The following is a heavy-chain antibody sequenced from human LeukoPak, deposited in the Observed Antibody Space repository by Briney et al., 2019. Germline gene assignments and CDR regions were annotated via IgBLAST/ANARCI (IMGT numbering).Heavy chain of an antibody. Sequence: PGGSLRLSCAASGFPFSNFWMHWVRQVPGKGLEWVSRINSDGSSTKYADSVKGRFTISRDNSKNTLYLQMNSLRAGDTAVYYCANLEGSSGPIDYWGQGTLVTVSS. D-gene: IGHD1-14*01. V-gene: IGHV3-74*03. CDR2: INSDGSST. CDR3: ANLEGSSGPIDY. CDR1: GFPFSNFW. J-gene: IGHJ4*02.